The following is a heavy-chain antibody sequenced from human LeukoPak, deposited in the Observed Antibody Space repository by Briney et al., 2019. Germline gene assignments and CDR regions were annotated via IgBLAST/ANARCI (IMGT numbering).Heavy chain of an antibody. CDR3: ARADILTGYYYYYGMDV. V-gene: IGHV3-74*01. CDR1: GFTFSSYW. CDR2: INSDGSST. D-gene: IGHD3-9*01. Sequence: GGSLRHSCAASGFTFSSYWMHWVRQAPGKGLVWVSRINSDGSSTSYADSVKGRFTISRDNAKNTLYLQMNSLRAEDTAVYYCARADILTGYYYYYGMDVWGQGTTVTVSS. J-gene: IGHJ6*02.